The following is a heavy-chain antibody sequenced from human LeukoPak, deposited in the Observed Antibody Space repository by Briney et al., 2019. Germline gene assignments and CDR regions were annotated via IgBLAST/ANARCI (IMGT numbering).Heavy chain of an antibody. D-gene: IGHD6-25*01. CDR2: INHSGST. J-gene: IGHJ4*02. V-gene: IGHV4-34*01. CDR1: GGSFSGYY. CDR3: ARGRRRRHFDY. Sequence: SSETLSLTCAVYGGSFSGYYWSWIRQPPGKGLEWTGEINHSGSTNYNPSLKSRVTISVDTSKNQFSLKLSSVTAADTAVYYCARGRRRRHFDYWGQGTLVTVSS.